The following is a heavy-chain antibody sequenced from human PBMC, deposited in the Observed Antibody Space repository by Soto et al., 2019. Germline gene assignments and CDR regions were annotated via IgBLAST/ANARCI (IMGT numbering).Heavy chain of an antibody. Sequence: QVQLVESGGGVVQPGRSLRLSCAASGFTFSSYGMHWVRQAPGKGLEWVAVIWYDGSNKYYADSVKGRFTISRDNSKNTLYLQMNSLRAEDTAVYYCARDRFMVRGVISPWYFDLWGRGTLVTVSS. CDR2: IWYDGSNK. CDR3: ARDRFMVRGVISPWYFDL. V-gene: IGHV3-33*01. D-gene: IGHD3-10*01. J-gene: IGHJ2*01. CDR1: GFTFSSYG.